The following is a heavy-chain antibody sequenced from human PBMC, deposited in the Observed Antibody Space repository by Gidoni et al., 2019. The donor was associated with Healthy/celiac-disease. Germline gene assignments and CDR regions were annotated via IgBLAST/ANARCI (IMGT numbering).Heavy chain of an antibody. CDR1: GGTFSSYA. CDR3: AGRDDSSGYYYYYYGMDV. J-gene: IGHJ6*02. Sequence: QVQLVQSGAEVKKPGSSVKVSCKASGGTFSSYAISWVRQAPGQGLEWMGRIIPILGIANYAQKFQGRVTITADKSTSTAYMELSSLRSEDTAVYYCAGRDDSSGYYYYYYGMDVWGQGTTVTVSS. D-gene: IGHD3-22*01. CDR2: IIPILGIA. V-gene: IGHV1-69*04.